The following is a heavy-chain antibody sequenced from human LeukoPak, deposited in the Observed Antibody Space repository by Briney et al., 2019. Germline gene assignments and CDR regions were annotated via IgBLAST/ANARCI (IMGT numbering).Heavy chain of an antibody. CDR2: IYTSGST. V-gene: IGHV4-59*10. CDR1: GGSFSGYY. CDR3: ARSSMITGFDS. Sequence: SETLSLTCAVYGGSFSGYYWSWIRQPAGKGLEWIGRIYTSGSTNYNPSLKSRVTMSVDTSKNQFSLKLSSVTAADTAVYYCARSSMITGFDSWGQGTLVTVSS. D-gene: IGHD3-16*01. J-gene: IGHJ5*01.